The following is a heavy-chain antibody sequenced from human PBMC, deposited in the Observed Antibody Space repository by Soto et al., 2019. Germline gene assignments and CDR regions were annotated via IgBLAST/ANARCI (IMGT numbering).Heavy chain of an antibody. V-gene: IGHV1-18*01. CDR3: AADSSGSTADYHYYYGMDV. Sequence: ASVKVSCKGSGYTFIRHGISWVRQAPGQGLEWMGWISPYTGNTKYAQKFQGRVTMTTDTSTSTAHLAVRSLRSDDTATYYCAADSSGSTADYHYYYGMDVWGQGTTVTVSS. D-gene: IGHD3-22*01. CDR1: GYTFIRHG. J-gene: IGHJ6*02. CDR2: ISPYTGNT.